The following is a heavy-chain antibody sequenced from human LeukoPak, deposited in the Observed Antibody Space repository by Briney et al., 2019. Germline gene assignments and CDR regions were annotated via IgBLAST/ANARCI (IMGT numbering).Heavy chain of an antibody. V-gene: IGHV3-66*01. CDR3: ARDVPPAADAFDI. Sequence: GGSLRLSCAASGFTFSSYSMNWVRQAPGKGLEWVSVIYTGDRTYYADSVKGRFIISRDNSKNTVSLQMNSLRAEDTAVYYCARDVPPAADAFDIWGQGTMVTVSS. J-gene: IGHJ3*02. CDR2: IYTGDRT. D-gene: IGHD6-13*01. CDR1: GFTFSSYS.